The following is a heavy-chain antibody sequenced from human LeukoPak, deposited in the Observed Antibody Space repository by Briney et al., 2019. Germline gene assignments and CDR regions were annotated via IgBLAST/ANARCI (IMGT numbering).Heavy chain of an antibody. V-gene: IGHV3-66*01. CDR2: IYSGGSA. Sequence: PGGSLRLSCAASGFTVSSYYMSWVRQPPGKGLDWVSVIYSGGSAYYADSVKGRFTISRDNSKNPLYLQINSLRAEDTAVYYCARDLGRGYSNYWGQGTLATVSS. CDR3: ARDLGRGYSNY. J-gene: IGHJ4*02. CDR1: GFTVSSYY. D-gene: IGHD3-16*01.